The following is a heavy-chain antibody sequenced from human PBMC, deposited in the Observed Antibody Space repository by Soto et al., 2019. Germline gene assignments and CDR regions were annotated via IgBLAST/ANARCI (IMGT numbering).Heavy chain of an antibody. CDR1: GYTFTSYG. CDR3: ARGRYGDY. V-gene: IGHV1-18*01. CDR2: ISAHNGNT. Sequence: QVHLVQSGAEVKKPGASVKVSCKASGYTFTSYGITWVRQDPGQGLQWMASISAHNGNTDYAQKLVGSALVTRDTSTSTAYMELRSLIYDDTAVSYCARGRYGDYWGQGALVTVSS. D-gene: IGHD1-1*01. J-gene: IGHJ4*02.